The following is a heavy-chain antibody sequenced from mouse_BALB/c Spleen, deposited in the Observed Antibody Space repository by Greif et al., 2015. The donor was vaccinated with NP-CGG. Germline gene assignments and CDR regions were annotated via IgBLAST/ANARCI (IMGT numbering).Heavy chain of an antibody. CDR3: AIYDGYYYYAMDY. CDR1: GYTFTSYW. D-gene: IGHD2-3*01. J-gene: IGHJ4*01. CDR2: INPSNGRT. Sequence: QVHVKQSGAELVKPGASVKLSCKASGYTFTSYWMHRVKQRPGQGLEWIGEINPSNGRTNYNEKFKSKATLTVDKSSSTAYMQLSSLTSEDSAVYYCAIYDGYYYYAMDYWGQGTSVTVSS. V-gene: IGHV1S81*02.